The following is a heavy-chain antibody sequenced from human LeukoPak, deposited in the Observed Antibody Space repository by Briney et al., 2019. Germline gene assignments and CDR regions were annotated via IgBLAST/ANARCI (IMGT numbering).Heavy chain of an antibody. J-gene: IGHJ4*02. CDR3: ASGLAYYYDSSGGTLDY. Sequence: GGSLRLSCAASGFRFSDFTMTWVRQAPGKGPEWVSAIGGRGGSTYYADSLGGRFTISRDNSKNTLYLQMNSLRAEDTAVYYCASGLAYYYDSSGGTLDYWGQGTLVTVSS. CDR2: IGGRGGST. V-gene: IGHV3-23*01. CDR1: GFRFSDFT. D-gene: IGHD3-22*01.